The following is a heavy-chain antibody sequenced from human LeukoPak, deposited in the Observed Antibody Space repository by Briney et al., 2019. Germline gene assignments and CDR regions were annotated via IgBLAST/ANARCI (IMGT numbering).Heavy chain of an antibody. CDR3: AKGLQWELPCDY. V-gene: IGHV3-23*01. Sequence: GGSLRLSCAASGFTFRNAWMNWVRQAPGKGLEWVSAISGGGASGGRTYYADAVKGRFTISRDNSKNTLYLQMNSLRAEDTAVYYCAKGLQWELPCDYWGQGTLVTVSS. D-gene: IGHD1-26*01. CDR2: ISGGGASGGRT. J-gene: IGHJ4*02. CDR1: GFTFRNAW.